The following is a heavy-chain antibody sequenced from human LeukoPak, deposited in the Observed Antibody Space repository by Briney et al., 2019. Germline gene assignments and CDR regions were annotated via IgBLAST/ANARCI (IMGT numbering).Heavy chain of an antibody. D-gene: IGHD2/OR15-2a*01. V-gene: IGHV1-24*01. CDR2: FDPEDVET. CDR3: ATDFYRGRQFDY. J-gene: IGHJ4*02. CDR1: GNTFTDLS. Sequence: ASVKVSCKVSGNTFTDLSMNWVRQAPGKGLEWLGGFDPEDVETIYAQKFQGRVTMTEDTSTATAYMELSSLRPDDTAVYYCATDFYRGRQFDYWGQGTLVTVSS.